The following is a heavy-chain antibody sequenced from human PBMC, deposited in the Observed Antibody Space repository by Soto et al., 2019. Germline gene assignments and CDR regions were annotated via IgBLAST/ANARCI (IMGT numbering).Heavy chain of an antibody. Sequence: GESLKISCKGSGYSFTSYWIGWVRQMPGKGLEWMGIIYPGDSDTRYSPSFQGQVTISADKSISTAYLQWSSLKASDTAMYYCARREGGYYDSSGYYDAFDIWGQGTTVTVSS. CDR3: ARREGGYYDSSGYYDAFDI. V-gene: IGHV5-51*01. J-gene: IGHJ3*02. CDR1: GYSFTSYW. CDR2: IYPGDSDT. D-gene: IGHD3-22*01.